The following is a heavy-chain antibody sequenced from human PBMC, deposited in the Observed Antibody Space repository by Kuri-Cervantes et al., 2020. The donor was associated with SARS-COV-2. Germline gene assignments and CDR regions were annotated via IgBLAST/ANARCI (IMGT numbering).Heavy chain of an antibody. V-gene: IGHV4-38-2*02. CDR2: VYHSGET. CDR1: GYSISSGYY. D-gene: IGHD1-26*01. Sequence: GSLRLSCAVSGYSISSGYYWGWIRQPPGKGLERIGSVYHSGETYYNPSLNRRVSISIDASKNQFSLKLTSVTAADTAVYYCARDLQKWEQPEYWGQGALVTVSS. J-gene: IGHJ4*02. CDR3: ARDLQKWEQPEY.